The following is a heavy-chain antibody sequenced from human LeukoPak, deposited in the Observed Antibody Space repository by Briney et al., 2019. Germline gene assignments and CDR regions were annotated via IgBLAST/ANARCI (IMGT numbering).Heavy chain of an antibody. CDR3: ARGETAAGID. V-gene: IGHV4-39*07. CDR2: IYSSGYT. CDR1: GASISSNNYY. D-gene: IGHD6-13*01. Sequence: PSETLSLTCTVSGASISSNNYYWGWVRQPPGKGLEWIGNIYSSGYTYYNASLKSRVTIYIDTSKNQFSLKLSSVTAADTAVYYCARGETAAGIDGGQGTLVTVSS. J-gene: IGHJ4*02.